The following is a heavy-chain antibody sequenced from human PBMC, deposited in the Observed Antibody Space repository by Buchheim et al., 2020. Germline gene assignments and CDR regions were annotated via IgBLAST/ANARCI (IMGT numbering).Heavy chain of an antibody. V-gene: IGHV4-59*01. CDR2: IYYSGST. Sequence: QVQLQESGPGLVKPSETLSLTCTVSGGSISSYYWSWIRQPPGKGLEWIGYIYYSGSTNYNPSLKSRVTISVDTSKNQFSLKLSSVTAADTAVYYCAREGCSGGSCYFNWFGPWGQGTL. CDR3: AREGCSGGSCYFNWFGP. J-gene: IGHJ5*02. D-gene: IGHD2-15*01. CDR1: GGSISSYY.